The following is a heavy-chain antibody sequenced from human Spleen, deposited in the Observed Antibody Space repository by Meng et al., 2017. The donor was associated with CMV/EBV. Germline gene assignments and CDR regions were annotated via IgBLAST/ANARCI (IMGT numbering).Heavy chain of an antibody. V-gene: IGHV3-30-3*01. CDR1: GFSFSTYD. J-gene: IGHJ6*02. Sequence: GGSLRLSCAASGFSFSTYDMHWVRQAPGKGLEWVAVISYTGNNEYYADSVKGRFTISRDNSKNTLYLQMNSLRAEDTAVYYCASRYGMDVWGQGTAVTVSS. CDR2: ISYTGNNE. CDR3: ASRYGMDV.